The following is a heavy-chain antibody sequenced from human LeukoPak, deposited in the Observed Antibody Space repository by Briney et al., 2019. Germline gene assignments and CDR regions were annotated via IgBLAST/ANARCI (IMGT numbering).Heavy chain of an antibody. V-gene: IGHV3-33*01. J-gene: IGHJ4*02. Sequence: GGSLRPSCAASGFTFSSYGMHWVRQAPGKGLEWVAVIWYDGSNKYYADSVKGRFTISRDNSKNTLYLQMNSLRAEDTAVYYCARGIAAAGSDYWGQGTLVTVSS. CDR2: IWYDGSNK. D-gene: IGHD6-13*01. CDR3: ARGIAAAGSDY. CDR1: GFTFSSYG.